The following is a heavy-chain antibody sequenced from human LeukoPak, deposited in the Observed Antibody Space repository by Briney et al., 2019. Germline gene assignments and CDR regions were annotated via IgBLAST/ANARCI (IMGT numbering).Heavy chain of an antibody. D-gene: IGHD2-2*01. CDR1: GGTFSSYA. J-gene: IGHJ4*02. CDR2: INPNSGGT. Sequence: GSSVKVSCKASGGTFSSYAISWVRQAPGQGLEWMGWINPNSGGTNYAQKFQGRVTMTRDTSISTAYMELSRLRSDDTAVYYCARESGYCSSTSCITVFDYWGQGTLVTVSS. V-gene: IGHV1-2*02. CDR3: ARESGYCSSTSCITVFDY.